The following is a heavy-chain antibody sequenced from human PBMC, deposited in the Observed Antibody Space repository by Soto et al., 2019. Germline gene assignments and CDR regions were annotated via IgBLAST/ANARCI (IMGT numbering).Heavy chain of an antibody. CDR3: ARANHCVTAGCRMGHFDP. D-gene: IGHD2-21*01. J-gene: IGHJ5*02. CDR1: GDSINGYF. Sequence: QVQLQESGPGLVKPSETLSLTCTVSGDSINGYFWSWIRQSPGKGLELIGYIYNSDTNYNPSLKSRVTISVDTSKNQFSLSLSSVTSADTAVYYCARANHCVTAGCRMGHFDPWGQGTLVAVSS. V-gene: IGHV4-59*08. CDR2: IYNSDT.